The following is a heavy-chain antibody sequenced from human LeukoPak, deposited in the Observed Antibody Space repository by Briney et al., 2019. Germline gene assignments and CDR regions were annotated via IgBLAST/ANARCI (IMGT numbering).Heavy chain of an antibody. CDR3: ARKSDYAPPWYGFDI. J-gene: IGHJ3*02. V-gene: IGHV4-59*08. CDR1: GGSISSYY. CDR2: IYYRGST. Sequence: SETLSLTCTVSGGSISSYYWSWIRQPPGKGLEWIGYIYYRGSTNYNPSLKGRVTISVDTSKNQVSLKLTSVTAADTAIYYCARKSDYAPPWYGFDIWGQGTMVTVSS. D-gene: IGHD4-17*01.